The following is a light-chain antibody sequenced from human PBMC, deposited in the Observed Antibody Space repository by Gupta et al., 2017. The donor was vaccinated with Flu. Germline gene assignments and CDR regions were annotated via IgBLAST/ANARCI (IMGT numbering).Light chain of an antibody. CDR2: RAG. J-gene: IGKJ1*01. CDR3: QQYDTNWT. CDR1: QSISSW. Sequence: DIQMTQSPSILSASVGDRVTITCRASQSISSWLAWYQQQPGKAPKLLMNRAGRLITGVPSRFSGSGSGTEFTLTINNLQAEDFATYYCQQYDTNWTFGQGTKVEV. V-gene: IGKV1-5*03.